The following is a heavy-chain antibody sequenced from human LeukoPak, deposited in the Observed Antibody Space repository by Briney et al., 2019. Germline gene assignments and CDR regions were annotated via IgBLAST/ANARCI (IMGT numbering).Heavy chain of an antibody. CDR1: GGSISSYY. CDR3: ARAGIVATSFFDY. D-gene: IGHD5-12*01. Sequence: SETLSLTCTVSGGSISSYYWSWIRQPPGTGMDWIGYIYYSGSTNYNPSLNSRVTISVDKSKNQFSLKLSSVTAADTAVYYCARAGIVATSFFDYWGQGTLVTVSS. CDR2: IYYSGST. V-gene: IGHV4-59*01. J-gene: IGHJ4*02.